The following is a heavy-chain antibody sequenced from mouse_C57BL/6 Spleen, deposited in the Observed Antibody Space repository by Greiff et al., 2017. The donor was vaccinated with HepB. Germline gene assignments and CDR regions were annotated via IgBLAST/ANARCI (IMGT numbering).Heavy chain of an antibody. V-gene: IGHV5-17*01. D-gene: IGHD1-1*01. CDR3: ARTHYYGRGAMDY. Sequence: EVMLVESGGGLVKPGGSLKLSCAASGFTFSDYGMHWVRQAPEKGLEWVAYISSGSSTIYYADTVKGRFTISRDNAKNTLFLQMTSLRSEDTAVYYCARTHYYGRGAMDYWGQGTSVTVSS. CDR2: ISSGSSTI. CDR1: GFTFSDYG. J-gene: IGHJ4*01.